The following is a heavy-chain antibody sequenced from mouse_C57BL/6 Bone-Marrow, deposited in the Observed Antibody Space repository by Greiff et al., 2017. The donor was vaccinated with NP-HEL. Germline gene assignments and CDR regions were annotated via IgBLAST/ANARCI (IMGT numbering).Heavy chain of an antibody. D-gene: IGHD3-2*02. CDR1: GFTFSSYA. J-gene: IGHJ4*01. Sequence: EVMLVESGGGLVKPGGSLKLSCAASGFTFSSYAMSWVRQTPEKRLEWVATISDGGSYTYYPDNVKGRFTISRYNAKNNLYLQMSHLKSEDTAMYYCARGGLDSSGYAMDYWGQGTSVTVSS. V-gene: IGHV5-4*03. CDR3: ARGGLDSSGYAMDY. CDR2: ISDGGSYT.